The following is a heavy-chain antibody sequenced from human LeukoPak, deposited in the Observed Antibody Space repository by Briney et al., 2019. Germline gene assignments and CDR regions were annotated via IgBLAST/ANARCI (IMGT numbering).Heavy chain of an antibody. CDR3: ARVGSWDAFDI. CDR2: ISSNGGST. J-gene: IGHJ3*02. CDR1: GFTFSSYA. V-gene: IGHV3-64*01. Sequence: PGGSLRLACAASGFTFSSYAMHWVRQAPGKGLEYVSAISSNGGSTYYANSVKGRFTISRDNSKNTLYLQMGSLRAEHMAVYYCARVGSWDAFDIWGQGTMVTVSS. D-gene: IGHD1-26*01.